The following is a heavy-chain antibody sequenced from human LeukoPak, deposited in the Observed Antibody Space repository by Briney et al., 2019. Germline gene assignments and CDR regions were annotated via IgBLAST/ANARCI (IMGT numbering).Heavy chain of an antibody. Sequence: GASVKVSCKASGYTFSDYYMHWVRQAPGQGPEWMGWINPNTGATMYTQKLQGRVTMTRDRSITTYYMELSRLTSDDTAVYYCARAYHFGVEAGGYWGQGALVTVSS. V-gene: IGHV1-2*02. J-gene: IGHJ4*02. D-gene: IGHD4-17*01. CDR3: ARAYHFGVEAGGY. CDR2: INPNTGAT. CDR1: GYTFSDYY.